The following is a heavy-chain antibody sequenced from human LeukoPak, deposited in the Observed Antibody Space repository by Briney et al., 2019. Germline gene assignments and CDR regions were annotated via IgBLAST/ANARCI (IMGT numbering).Heavy chain of an antibody. CDR1: GYTFTGYY. V-gene: IGHV1-2*02. Sequence: ASVKVSCKASGYTFTGYYMHWVRQAPGQGLEWMGWINPNSGGPNYAQKFQGRVSMTRDTSISTAYMELSRLRSDDTAVYYCAASRDGYKLYYYYMDVWGKGTTVTISS. J-gene: IGHJ6*03. CDR2: INPNSGGP. D-gene: IGHD5-24*01. CDR3: AASRDGYKLYYYYMDV.